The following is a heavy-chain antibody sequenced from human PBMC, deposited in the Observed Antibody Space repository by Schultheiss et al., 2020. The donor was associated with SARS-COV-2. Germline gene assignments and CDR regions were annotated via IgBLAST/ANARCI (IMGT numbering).Heavy chain of an antibody. Sequence: SEILSLTCAVYGGSFSGYYWSWIRQPPGKGLEWIGEINHSGSTNYNPSLKSRVTISVDTSKNQFSLKLSSVTAADTAVYYCARAHSTRRVVVVAATVSRLGWFDPWGQGTLVTVSS. CDR3: ARAHSTRRVVVVAATVSRLGWFDP. CDR1: GGSFSGYY. D-gene: IGHD2-15*01. J-gene: IGHJ5*02. CDR2: INHSGST. V-gene: IGHV4-34*01.